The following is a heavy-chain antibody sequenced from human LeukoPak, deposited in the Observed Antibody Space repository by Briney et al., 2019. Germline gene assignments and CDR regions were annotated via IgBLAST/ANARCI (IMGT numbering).Heavy chain of an antibody. CDR2: IYYSGST. Sequence: PGGSLRLSCAASGFTFSTSAMSWVRQAPGKGLEWIGSIYYSGSTYYNPSLKSRVTISVDTSKNQFSLKLSSVTAADTAVYYCARGPSGEITIFGVVILPFDYWGQGTLVTVSS. CDR3: ARGPSGEITIFGVVILPFDY. CDR1: GFTFSTSA. J-gene: IGHJ4*02. V-gene: IGHV4-39*01. D-gene: IGHD3-3*01.